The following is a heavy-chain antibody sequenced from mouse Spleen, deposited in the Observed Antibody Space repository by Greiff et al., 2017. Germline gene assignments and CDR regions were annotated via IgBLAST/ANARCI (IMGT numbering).Heavy chain of an antibody. D-gene: IGHD1-1*01. CDR2: INPSNGGT. V-gene: IGHV1-53*01. J-gene: IGHJ4*01. CDR3: ARPITTVVATRYAMDY. Sequence: VQLQQPGTELVKPGASVKLSCKASGYTFTSYWMHWVKQRPGQGLEWIGNINPSNGGTNYNEKFKSKATLTVDKSSSTAYMQLSSLTSEDSAVYYCARPITTVVATRYAMDYWGQGTSVTVSS. CDR1: GYTFTSYW.